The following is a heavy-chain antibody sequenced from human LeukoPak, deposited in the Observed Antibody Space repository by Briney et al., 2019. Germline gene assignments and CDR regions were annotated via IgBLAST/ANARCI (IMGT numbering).Heavy chain of an antibody. V-gene: IGHV3-23*01. D-gene: IGHD6-19*01. CDR3: AKDSGYSSGWYDY. Sequence: GGSLRLSCAASGFTFSSYAMSSVRQAPGKGLEWVSDISGSGGSTYYADSVKGRFTISRDNSKNTLYLQMNSLRAEDTAVYYCAKDSGYSSGWYDYWGQGTLVTVSS. CDR1: GFTFSSYA. CDR2: ISGSGGST. J-gene: IGHJ4*02.